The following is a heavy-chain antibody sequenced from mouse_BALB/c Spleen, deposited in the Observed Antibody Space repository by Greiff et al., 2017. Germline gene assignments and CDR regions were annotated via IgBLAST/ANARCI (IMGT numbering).Heavy chain of an antibody. Sequence: MLVESGGGLVQPGGSMKLSCVASGFTFSNYWMNWVRQSPEKGLEWVAEIRLKSNNYATHYAESVKGRFTISRDDSKSSVYLQMNNLRAEDTGIYYCTRIFGYRPFDYWGQGTTLTVSS. CDR2: IRLKSNNYAT. CDR1: GFTFSNYW. CDR3: TRIFGYRPFDY. D-gene: IGHD2-2*01. V-gene: IGHV6-6*02. J-gene: IGHJ2*01.